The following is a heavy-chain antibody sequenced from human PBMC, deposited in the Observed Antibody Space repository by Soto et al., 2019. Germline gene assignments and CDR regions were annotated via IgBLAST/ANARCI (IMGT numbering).Heavy chain of an antibody. CDR2: ISRSSTGI. J-gene: IGHJ6*02. CDR3: TRAGTWALDV. CDR1: GFTFSLYS. Sequence: EVQLVESGGGLVQPGGSLRLSCAASGFTFSLYSMSWVRQAPGKGLEWVSYISRSSTGIHYADSVKGRFTISRDGATNAMHLQMNSLRAGDTAVYCCTRAGTWALDVWGQGTTVSISS. D-gene: IGHD6-19*01. V-gene: IGHV3-48*01.